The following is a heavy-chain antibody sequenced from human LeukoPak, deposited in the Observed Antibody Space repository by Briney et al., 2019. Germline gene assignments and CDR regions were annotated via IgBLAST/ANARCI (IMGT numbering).Heavy chain of an antibody. Sequence: SETLSLTCAVSGYSISSGYYWGWIRQPPGKGLGWIGSIYHSGSTYYNPSLKSRVTISVDTSKNQFSLKLSSVTAADTAVYYCARVGYCSGGSCYDLRFDYWGQGTLVTVSS. J-gene: IGHJ4*02. CDR1: GYSISSGYY. D-gene: IGHD2-15*01. CDR3: ARVGYCSGGSCYDLRFDY. V-gene: IGHV4-38-2*01. CDR2: IYHSGST.